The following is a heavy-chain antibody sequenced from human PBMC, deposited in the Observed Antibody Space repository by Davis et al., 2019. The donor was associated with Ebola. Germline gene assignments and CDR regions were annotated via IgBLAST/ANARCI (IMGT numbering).Heavy chain of an antibody. CDR2: NSYSGIT. V-gene: IGHV4-59*08. J-gene: IGHJ4*02. Sequence: MPGGSLRLSCTVSGDSISSDYWTWIRQPPGKGLEWLGINSYSGITNYNPSLKSRVTISVDTSKNQFSLELSSVTAADTAVYYCARVVFGLGIDYWGQGTLVTVSS. CDR1: GDSISSDY. CDR3: ARVVFGLGIDY. D-gene: IGHD2-21*01.